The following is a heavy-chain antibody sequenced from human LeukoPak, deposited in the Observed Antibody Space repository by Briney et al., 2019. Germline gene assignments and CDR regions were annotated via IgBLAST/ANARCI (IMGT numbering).Heavy chain of an antibody. D-gene: IGHD1-26*01. Sequence: PGGSLRLSCAASGFAFNNAWMTWVRQAPGKGLEWVGRIRGKTDGETTDYAAPVQGRFTISRDDSKDTLYLQMNSLKTEDTAVYYCARRHIPSGGGSYSGFDYWGQGTLVTVSS. V-gene: IGHV3-15*01. CDR3: ARRHIPSGGGSYSGFDY. CDR2: IRGKTDGETT. CDR1: GFAFNNAW. J-gene: IGHJ4*02.